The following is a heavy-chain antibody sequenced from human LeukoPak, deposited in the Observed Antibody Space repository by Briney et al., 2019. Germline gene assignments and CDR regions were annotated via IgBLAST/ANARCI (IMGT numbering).Heavy chain of an antibody. CDR3: VREREGSNSEH. D-gene: IGHD1-26*01. J-gene: IGHJ1*01. CDR1: GFTFSSYG. V-gene: IGHV3-53*01. Sequence: GGSLRLSCAASGFTFSSYGMHWVRQAPGMGLEWVSTIYSDGNTYYPDSVKGRFTISRDGSKSTLYLQLNSLRTEDTAIYYCVREREGSNSEHWGQGTLVTVSS. CDR2: IYSDGNT.